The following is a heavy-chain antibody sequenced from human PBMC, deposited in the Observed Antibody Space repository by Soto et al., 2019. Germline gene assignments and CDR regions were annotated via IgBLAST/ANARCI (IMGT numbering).Heavy chain of an antibody. D-gene: IGHD3-3*02. CDR1: GFAFDSYA. Sequence: GGSLRLSWSASGFAFDSYAMNWVRQAPGKGLEWIATISASVTSQYYADSVKGRFTISRDNPKNILYLHMSSLRADDTAIYYCVTRWPARLYILASWGQGTRVTVSS. J-gene: IGHJ1*01. CDR2: ISASVTSQ. V-gene: IGHV3-23*01. CDR3: VTRWPARLYILAS.